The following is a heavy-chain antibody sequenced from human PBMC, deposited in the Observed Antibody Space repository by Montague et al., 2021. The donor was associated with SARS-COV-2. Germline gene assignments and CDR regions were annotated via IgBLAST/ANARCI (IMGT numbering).Heavy chain of an antibody. V-gene: IGHV4-34*01. D-gene: IGHD3-3*01. J-gene: IGHJ6*03. Sequence: SETLSLTCAVYGGSFSGYYWNWIRQPPGKGLEWIGEINHSGNTNYNPSLKNRLTISVDTSKNQFSLKLTSVAATDTAVYYCARLRDGVVPSPILGIGPYFTYYYMDVWGKGTTVTVSS. CDR3: ARLRDGVVPSPILGIGPYFTYYYMDV. CDR2: INHSGNT. CDR1: GGSFSGYY.